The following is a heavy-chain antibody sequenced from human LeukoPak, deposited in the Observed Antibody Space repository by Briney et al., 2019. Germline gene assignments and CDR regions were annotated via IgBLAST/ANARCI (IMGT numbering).Heavy chain of an antibody. CDR1: GFTFSDYY. Sequence: PGGSLRLSCAASGFTFSDYYMSWIRQAPGKGLEWVSYISSSGSTIYYADSVKGRFTISRDNAKNSLYLQMNSLRAEDTAVYYCAGTTVAARNYYYYGMDVWGQGTTVTVSS. J-gene: IGHJ6*02. CDR3: AGTTVAARNYYYYGMDV. CDR2: ISSSGSTI. D-gene: IGHD6-6*01. V-gene: IGHV3-11*01.